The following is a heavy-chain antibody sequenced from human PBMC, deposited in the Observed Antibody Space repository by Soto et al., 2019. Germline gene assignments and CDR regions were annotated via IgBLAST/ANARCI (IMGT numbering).Heavy chain of an antibody. CDR1: GYTFTSYA. J-gene: IGHJ6*02. CDR3: ARSLGYCTNGVCPMDV. V-gene: IGHV1-3*01. Sequence: ASVKVSCKASGYTFTSYAMHWVRQAPGQRLEWMGWINAGNGNTKYSQKFQGRVTITRDTSASTAYMELSSLRSEDTAVYYFARSLGYCTNGVCPMDVWGQGTTVTV. D-gene: IGHD2-8*01. CDR2: INAGNGNT.